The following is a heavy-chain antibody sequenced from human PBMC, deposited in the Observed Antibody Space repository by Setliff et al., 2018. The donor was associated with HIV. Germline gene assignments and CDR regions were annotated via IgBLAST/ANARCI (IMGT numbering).Heavy chain of an antibody. D-gene: IGHD4-17*01. CDR3: AGSYGAYGNWYFDL. Sequence: SETLSLTCTVSGGPLSSYYWNWIRQPPGKGLEWIGDIDYRGSTNYNPSLQSRVIISADTSKTQFSLKRSSVTAADTAVYYCAGSYGAYGNWYFDLWGRGTLVTV. V-gene: IGHV4-59*08. CDR1: GGPLSSYY. J-gene: IGHJ2*01. CDR2: IDYRGST.